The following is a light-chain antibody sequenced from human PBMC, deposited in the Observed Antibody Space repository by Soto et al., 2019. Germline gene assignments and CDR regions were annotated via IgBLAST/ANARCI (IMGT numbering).Light chain of an antibody. J-gene: IGLJ1*01. V-gene: IGLV2-23*01. CDR1: SSDVGSYNL. CDR2: EGS. CDR3: CSYAGSSTYV. Sequence: QSALTQPASVSGSPGQSITISCTGTSSDVGSYNLVSWYQQHPGKAPKFLIYEGSKRPSGVSNRFSGSKSGNTASLTISGLQAEDEADYYCCSYAGSSTYVFGSGTKLTVL.